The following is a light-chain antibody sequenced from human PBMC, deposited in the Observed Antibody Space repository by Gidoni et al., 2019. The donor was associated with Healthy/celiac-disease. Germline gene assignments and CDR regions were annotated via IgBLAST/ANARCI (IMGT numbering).Light chain of an antibody. J-gene: IGLJ1*01. CDR2: RNN. CDR1: SSNIGSNY. CDR3: AAWDDSLSGYV. Sequence: QSVLTQPPSASGTPWPRVTIPCSGSSSNIGSNYVYWYQQLPGTAPKLLIYRNNQRPSGVPDRFSGSKSGTSASLAISGLRSEDEADYYCAAWDDSLSGYVFGTGTKVTVL. V-gene: IGLV1-47*01.